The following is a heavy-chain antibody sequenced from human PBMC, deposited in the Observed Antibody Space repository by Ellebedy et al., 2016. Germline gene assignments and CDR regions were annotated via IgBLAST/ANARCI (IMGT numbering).Heavy chain of an antibody. CDR3: AREEQDALPGAECFQH. D-gene: IGHD1-26*01. CDR1: GFTVSTNY. Sequence: GESLKISCAASGFTVSTNYMKWVRQAPGKGPEWVALISYDGSNKYYAESVKGRFTISRDHSKNTLYLQMNSLRAEDTAVYYCAREEQDALPGAECFQHWGQGTTVTVSS. V-gene: IGHV3-30*03. CDR2: ISYDGSNK. J-gene: IGHJ1*01.